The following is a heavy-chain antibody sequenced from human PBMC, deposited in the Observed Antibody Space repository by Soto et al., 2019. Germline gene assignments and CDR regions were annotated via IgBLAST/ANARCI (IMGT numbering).Heavy chain of an antibody. CDR1: GFTFSSYS. Sequence: PGGSLRLSCAASGFTFSSYSMNWVRQAPGKGLEWVSSISSSSSYIYYADSVKGRFTISRDNAKNSLYLQMNSLRAEDTAVYYCARASGFWSGYYLDDWGQGTLVTVSS. V-gene: IGHV3-21*01. CDR3: ARASGFWSGYYLDD. D-gene: IGHD3-3*01. J-gene: IGHJ4*02. CDR2: ISSSSSYI.